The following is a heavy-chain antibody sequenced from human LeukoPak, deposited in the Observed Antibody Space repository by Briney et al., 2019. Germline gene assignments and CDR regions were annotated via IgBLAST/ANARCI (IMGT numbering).Heavy chain of an antibody. D-gene: IGHD4-17*01. Sequence: PGGSLRLSCAASGFTFSDYYMSWPCQAPGKGLEWASYISSSGSTIYYADSVKGRFTISRDNAKNSLYLQMNSLRAEDTAVYYCARFATSTVTTFTYYYYGMDVWGQGTTVTVSS. CDR2: ISSSGSTI. CDR1: GFTFSDYY. V-gene: IGHV3-11*01. J-gene: IGHJ6*02. CDR3: ARFATSTVTTFTYYYYGMDV.